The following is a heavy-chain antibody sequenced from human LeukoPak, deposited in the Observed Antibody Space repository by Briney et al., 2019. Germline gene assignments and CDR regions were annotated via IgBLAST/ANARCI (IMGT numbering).Heavy chain of an antibody. CDR1: GGSISGSSYY. V-gene: IGHV4-39*01. J-gene: IGHJ3*02. Sequence: SETLSLTCTVSGGSISGSSYYWGWIRQPPGKGLEWIGSIYYSGSTYYNPSLKSRVTISVDTSKNQFSLKLSSVTAADTAVYYCARHVYCSSTSCYRGAFDIWGQGTMVTVSS. CDR2: IYYSGST. CDR3: ARHVYCSSTSCYRGAFDI. D-gene: IGHD2-2*01.